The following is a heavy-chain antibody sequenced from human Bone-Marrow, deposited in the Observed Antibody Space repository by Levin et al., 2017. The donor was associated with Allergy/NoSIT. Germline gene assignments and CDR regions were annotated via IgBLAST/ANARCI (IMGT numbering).Heavy chain of an antibody. CDR2: IYYSGSA. CDR3: ARHSGGDFWSGYTIDY. D-gene: IGHD3-3*01. CDR1: GGSISSSSYY. J-gene: IGHJ4*02. Sequence: SQTLSLTCTVSGGSISSSSYYWGWIRQPPGKGLEWIGSIYYSGSALYNPSLKSRVTISVDTSKNHFSLKLSSVTAADTAVYYCARHSGGDFWSGYTIDYWGQGTLVTVSS. V-gene: IGHV4-39*01.